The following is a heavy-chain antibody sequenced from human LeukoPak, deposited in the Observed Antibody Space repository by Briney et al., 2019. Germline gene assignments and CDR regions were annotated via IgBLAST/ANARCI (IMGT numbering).Heavy chain of an antibody. Sequence: GASVKLSYKSSGSSFINYYINWVRQAPGQGLEWMGRINPSGDSTRFAQSLQGRLTITRDMSTSTVYMELKSLRYEDTAVYYCARELGPVAVSAGWFDLWGQGTLVTVSS. D-gene: IGHD6-19*01. V-gene: IGHV1-46*04. CDR1: GSSFINYY. CDR3: ARELGPVAVSAGWFDL. CDR2: INPSGDST. J-gene: IGHJ5*02.